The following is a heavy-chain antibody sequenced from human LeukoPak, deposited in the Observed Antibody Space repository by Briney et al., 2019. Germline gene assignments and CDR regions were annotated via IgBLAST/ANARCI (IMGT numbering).Heavy chain of an antibody. CDR1: GGSISSGGYY. CDR2: IYYSGST. CDR3: ARDSLWFGSQNYGMDV. V-gene: IGHV4-31*03. D-gene: IGHD3-10*01. J-gene: IGHJ6*02. Sequence: SETLSLTCTVSGGSISSGGYYWSWIRQHPGKGLEWIGYIYYSGSTYYNPSLKSRVTISVDTSKNQFSLKLSSVTAADTAVYYCARDSLWFGSQNYGMDVWGQGTTVTVSS.